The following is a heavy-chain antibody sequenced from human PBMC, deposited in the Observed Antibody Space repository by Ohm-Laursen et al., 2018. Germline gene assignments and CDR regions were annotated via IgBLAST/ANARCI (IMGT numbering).Heavy chain of an antibody. CDR3: AKDLASRIYSSGWLPYYFDY. CDR2: ISGSGGST. D-gene: IGHD6-19*01. V-gene: IGHV3-23*01. J-gene: IGHJ4*02. CDR1: GFTFSSYA. Sequence: SLRLSCAASGFTFSSYAMSWVRQAPGKGLEWVSAISGSGGSTYYADSVKGRFTISRDNSKNTLYLQMNSLRAEDTAVYYCAKDLASRIYSSGWLPYYFDYWGQGTLVTVSP.